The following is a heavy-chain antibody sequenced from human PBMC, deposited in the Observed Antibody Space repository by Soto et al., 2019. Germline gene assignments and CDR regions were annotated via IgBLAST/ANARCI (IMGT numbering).Heavy chain of an antibody. CDR1: GFTFSDHY. CDR3: ARGRNSFDY. V-gene: IGHV3-72*01. CDR2: SRNKANSYTT. Sequence: EVQLVESGGGLVQPGGSLRLSRAASGFTFSDHYMDWVRQAPGKALEWVGRSRNKANSYTTEYAASVKGRFTISRDESKNSLDLQMNSLKTEDTAVYYCARGRNSFDYWGQGTLVAVSS. J-gene: IGHJ4*02.